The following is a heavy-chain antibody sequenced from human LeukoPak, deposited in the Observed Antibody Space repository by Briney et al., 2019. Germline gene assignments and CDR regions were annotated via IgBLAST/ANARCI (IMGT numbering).Heavy chain of an antibody. CDR2: IYYSGST. CDR3: ARGPAVITTRYFDY. D-gene: IGHD3-16*01. Sequence: SETLSLTCTVSDGSISSSSYYWGWIRQPPGKGLEWIGSIYYSGSTCYNPSLKSRVSISVDTSKKQFSLKLSSVTAADTAVYYCARGPAVITTRYFDYWGQGTLVTVSS. CDR1: DGSISSSSYY. V-gene: IGHV4-39*01. J-gene: IGHJ4*02.